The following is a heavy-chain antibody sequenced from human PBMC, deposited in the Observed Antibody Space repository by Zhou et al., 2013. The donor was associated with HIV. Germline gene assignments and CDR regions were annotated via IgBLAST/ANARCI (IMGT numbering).Heavy chain of an antibody. CDR3: ARVTAPEYSNSWNWFDP. D-gene: IGHD6-6*01. J-gene: IGHJ5*02. CDR2: MNPNSGGT. V-gene: IGHV1-2*02. CDR1: GYTFTSYD. Sequence: QAHLRQSAAESWKPGASVKVSCKASGYTFTSYDIGWVRQATGQGLEWMGWMNPNSGGTNYAQKFQGRVTVTRDRSISTAFLEVRRLRSDDTAVYYCARVTAPEYSNSWNWFDPWGQGTLVTVSS.